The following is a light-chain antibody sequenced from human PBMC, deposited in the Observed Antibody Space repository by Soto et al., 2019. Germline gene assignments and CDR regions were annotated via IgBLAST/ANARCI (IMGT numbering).Light chain of an antibody. J-gene: IGKJ1*01. V-gene: IGKV1-39*01. Sequence: DIQMTQSPSSLSASVGDRVTITCRASQSISGFLNWYQQKPGKAPKLLIYATSSLQSGVPSRFSGSGSGTDFTLTTSSLQSEDSASYYCQQSYSTLWTFGLGTRIEVK. CDR1: QSISGF. CDR3: QQSYSTLWT. CDR2: ATS.